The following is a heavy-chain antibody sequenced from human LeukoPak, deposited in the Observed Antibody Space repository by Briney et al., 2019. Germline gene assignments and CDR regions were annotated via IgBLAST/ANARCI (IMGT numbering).Heavy chain of an antibody. Sequence: ASVKVSCKASGYTFTSYGISWVRQAPGQGLEWMGWISAYNGNTNYAQKLQGRVTMTTDTSTSTAYMELSSLRSEDTAVYYCAREWAYDSSGYYYGVSYAFDIWGQGTMVTVSS. CDR2: ISAYNGNT. V-gene: IGHV1-18*01. D-gene: IGHD3-22*01. CDR3: AREWAYDSSGYYYGVSYAFDI. J-gene: IGHJ3*02. CDR1: GYTFTSYG.